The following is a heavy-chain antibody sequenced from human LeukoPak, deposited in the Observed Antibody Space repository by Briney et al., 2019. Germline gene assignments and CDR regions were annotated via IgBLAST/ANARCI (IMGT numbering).Heavy chain of an antibody. V-gene: IGHV1-46*01. CDR1: GYRFTSYY. J-gene: IGHJ5*02. D-gene: IGHD6-6*01. CDR2: INPSGSST. Sequence: ASVKVSCKASGYRFTSYYMHWVRQAPGQGLEWMGRINPSGSSTNYAQKFQGRFTMTRDMSTSTVYMEMSSLRSEDTAVYYCAGASQSITNWLDPWGQGSLVTVSS. CDR3: AGASQSITNWLDP.